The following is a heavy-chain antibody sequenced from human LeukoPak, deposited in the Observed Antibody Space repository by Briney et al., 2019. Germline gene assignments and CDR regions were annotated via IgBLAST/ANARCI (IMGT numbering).Heavy chain of an antibody. CDR2: IYYSGST. CDR1: GGSISSGDYY. V-gene: IGHV4-30-4*08. D-gene: IGHD4-23*01. Sequence: SETLSLTCTVSGGSISSGDYYWSWIRQPPGKGLEWIGYIYYSGSTYYNPSLKSRVTMSVDTSKNQFSLKLSSVTAADTVVYYCARDPAYGGSPGFDYWGRGTLVTVSS. J-gene: IGHJ4*02. CDR3: ARDPAYGGSPGFDY.